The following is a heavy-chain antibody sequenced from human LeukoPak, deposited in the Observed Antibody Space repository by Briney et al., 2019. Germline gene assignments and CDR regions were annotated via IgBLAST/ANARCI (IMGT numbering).Heavy chain of an antibody. J-gene: IGHJ4*02. Sequence: ASVKVSCKASGGTFSSYAISWVRQAPGQGLEWMGWISAYNGNTNYAQKLQGRVTMTTDTSTSTAHMELRSLRSDDTAVYYCARAGKTGYSSGSYGYWGQGTLVTVSS. CDR1: GGTFSSYA. CDR2: ISAYNGNT. CDR3: ARAGKTGYSSGSYGY. D-gene: IGHD6-19*01. V-gene: IGHV1-18*01.